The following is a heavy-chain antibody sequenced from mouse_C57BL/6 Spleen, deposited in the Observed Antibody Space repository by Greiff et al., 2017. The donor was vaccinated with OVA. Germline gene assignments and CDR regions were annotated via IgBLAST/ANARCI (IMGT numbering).Heavy chain of an antibody. J-gene: IGHJ4*01. CDR1: GYTFTSYW. V-gene: IGHV1-69*01. D-gene: IGHD2-4*01. CDR2: IDPSDSYT. CDR3: ARNYYDYDGEYYAMDY. Sequence: QVQLKQPGAELVMPGASVKLSCKASGYTFTSYWMHWVKQRPGQGLEWIGEIDPSDSYTNYNQKFKGKSTLTVDKSSSTAYMQLSSLTSEDSAVYYCARNYYDYDGEYYAMDYWGQGTSVTVSS.